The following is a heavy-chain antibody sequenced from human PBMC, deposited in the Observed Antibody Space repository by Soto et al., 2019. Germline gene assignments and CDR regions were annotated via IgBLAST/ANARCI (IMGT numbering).Heavy chain of an antibody. CDR1: GFTFSSYA. D-gene: IGHD3-10*01. J-gene: IGHJ3*02. CDR2: ISYDGSNK. V-gene: IGHV3-30-3*01. Sequence: QVQLVESGGGVVQPGRSLRLSCAASGFTFSSYAMHWVRQAPGKGLEWVAVISYDGSNKYYADSVKGRFTISRDNSKNRLYLQMNSLRAEDTAVYYCARDLGERSDNMIDAFDIWGQGTMVTVSS. CDR3: ARDLGERSDNMIDAFDI.